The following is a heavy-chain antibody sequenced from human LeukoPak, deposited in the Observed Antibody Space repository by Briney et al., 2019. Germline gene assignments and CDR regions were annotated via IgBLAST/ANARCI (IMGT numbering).Heavy chain of an antibody. Sequence: ASVKVSCKASGYTFTSYDINWVRQATGQGLEWMGWMNPNSGNTGYAQKFQGRVTMTRDTSTSTVYMELSSLRSEDTAVYYCARTGSSSKLYYYYGMDVWGQGTTVTVSS. J-gene: IGHJ6*02. CDR3: ARTGSSSKLYYYYGMDV. CDR2: MNPNSGNT. V-gene: IGHV1-8*01. D-gene: IGHD6-6*01. CDR1: GYTFTSYD.